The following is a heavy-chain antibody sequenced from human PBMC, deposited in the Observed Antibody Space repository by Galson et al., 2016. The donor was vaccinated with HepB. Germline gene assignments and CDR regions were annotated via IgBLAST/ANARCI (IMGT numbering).Heavy chain of an antibody. Sequence: SLRLSCAASEFPFDDYAMHWVRQAPGKGLEWVSGISWNSGNIDYADSVKGRFTISRDNAKNSLFLQMTSLRVEDTALYYCAGGHSAGYLTTWIDSWGQGTLVTVSS. J-gene: IGHJ4*02. V-gene: IGHV3-9*01. CDR2: ISWNSGNI. CDR1: EFPFDDYA. CDR3: AGGHSAGYLTTWIDS. D-gene: IGHD3-9*01.